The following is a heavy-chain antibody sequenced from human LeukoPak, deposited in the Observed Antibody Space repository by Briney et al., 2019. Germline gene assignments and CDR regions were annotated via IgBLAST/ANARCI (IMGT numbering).Heavy chain of an antibody. CDR3: ARVVYNYDSSGYSYYFDY. J-gene: IGHJ4*02. CDR1: GYTFTSYD. Sequence: ASVKVSCKASGYTFTSYDINRVRQATGQGLEWMGWMNPNSGNTGYAQKFQDRVTMTRNTSISTAYMELSSLRSEDTAVYSCARVVYNYDSSGYSYYFDYWSQGTLVTVSS. CDR2: MNPNSGNT. V-gene: IGHV1-8*01. D-gene: IGHD3-22*01.